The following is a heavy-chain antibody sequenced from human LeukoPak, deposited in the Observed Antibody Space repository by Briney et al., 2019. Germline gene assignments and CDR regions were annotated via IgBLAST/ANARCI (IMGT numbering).Heavy chain of an antibody. CDR2: INPNRGDT. Sequence: ASVRVSCKASGCTFTNYYMHWVRRAPGHGLEWMGWINPNRGDTNYAQKFQGRVTMTRDTSISTAFMELTRLTSDDTAVYYCTRDLLGFATTPLSDWGQGTLVTVSS. D-gene: IGHD4-17*01. CDR1: GCTFTNYY. CDR3: TRDLLGFATTPLSD. J-gene: IGHJ4*02. V-gene: IGHV1-2*02.